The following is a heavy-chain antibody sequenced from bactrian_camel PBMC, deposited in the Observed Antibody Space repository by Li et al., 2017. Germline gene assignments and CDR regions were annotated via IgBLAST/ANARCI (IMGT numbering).Heavy chain of an antibody. V-gene: IGHV3S55*01. Sequence: HVQLVESGGGSVQAGGSLKLACAASEYYRTHCMGWFRQAPGKERVEVAHIDNDGTTSYADALKGRFTISRDNTQNTLYLQMDSLGPEDSAMYYCAVVACGTFITRSDWGQGTQVTVS. D-gene: IGHD2*01. CDR2: IDNDGTT. J-gene: IGHJ4*01. CDR1: EYYRTHC. CDR3: AVVACGTFITRSD.